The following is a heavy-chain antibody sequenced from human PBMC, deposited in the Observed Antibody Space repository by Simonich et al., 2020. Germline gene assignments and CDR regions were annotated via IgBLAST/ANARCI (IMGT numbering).Heavy chain of an antibody. CDR1: GFTVSSNY. V-gene: IGHV3-53*01. Sequence: EVQLVESGGGLIQPGGSLRLSCAASGFTVSSNYMRWVRQAPGKGLGWFSVIYSGSSTYFADSVKGRFTISRDNSKNTLYLQINSLRAEDTAMYYCARWTATGYYFDYWGQGTLVTVSS. CDR2: IYSGSST. CDR3: ARWTATGYYFDY. D-gene: IGHD1-1*01. J-gene: IGHJ4*02.